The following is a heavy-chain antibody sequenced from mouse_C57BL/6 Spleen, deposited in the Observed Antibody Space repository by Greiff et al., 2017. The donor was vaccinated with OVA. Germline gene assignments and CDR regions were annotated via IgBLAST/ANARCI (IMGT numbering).Heavy chain of an antibody. D-gene: IGHD2-2*01. Sequence: EVKLMESGEGLVKPGGSLKLSCAASGFTFSSYAMSWVRQTPEKRLEWVAYISSGGDYIYYADTVKGRFTISRDNARNTLYLQMSSLKSEDTAMYYCTRVGLWFFDYWGQGTTLTVSS. CDR1: GFTFSSYA. CDR2: ISSGGDYI. V-gene: IGHV5-9-1*02. CDR3: TRVGLWFFDY. J-gene: IGHJ2*01.